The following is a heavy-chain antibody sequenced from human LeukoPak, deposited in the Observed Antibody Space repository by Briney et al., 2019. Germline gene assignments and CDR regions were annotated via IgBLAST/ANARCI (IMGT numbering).Heavy chain of an antibody. CDR3: ARRLWYQLLEPRPFDY. J-gene: IGHJ4*02. D-gene: IGHD2-2*01. CDR1: DESCTGCY. CDR2: INHSGST. V-gene: IGHV4-34*01. Sequence: SENLSLTCAVHDESCTGCYSSWIRQPPGKGLEWIGEINHSGSTNYNPSLKSRVTISVDTSKNQFSLKLSSVPAADTAVYYCARRLWYQLLEPRPFDYWGQGTLVTVSS.